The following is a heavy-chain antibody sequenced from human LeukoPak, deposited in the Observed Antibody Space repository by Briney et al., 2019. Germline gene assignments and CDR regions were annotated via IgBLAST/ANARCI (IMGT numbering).Heavy chain of an antibody. V-gene: IGHV4-59*01. D-gene: IGHD1-1*01. Sequence: SETLSLTCTVSGGSITNYYWSWIRQPPGKGLEWIGYIHYSGSTKYKSSLKSRVTMSADTSKNQFSLNLNSVTAADTAVYYCASRKLANGYWGQGTLVTVSS. CDR2: IHYSGST. J-gene: IGHJ4*02. CDR3: ASRKLANGY. CDR1: GGSITNYY.